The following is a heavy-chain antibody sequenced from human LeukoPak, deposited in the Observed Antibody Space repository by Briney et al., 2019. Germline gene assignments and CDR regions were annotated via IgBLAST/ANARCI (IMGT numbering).Heavy chain of an antibody. Sequence: GESLKISCQGSGYSFSNYWIGWVRQMPGRGLEWMGIMHGGDSRLRYSPSFQGQVTMSVDKSSGTAYLQWSSLKASDTAMYTCGRLGYCGRTSCYDVYYFDYWGQGTLVTVSS. CDR2: MHGGDSRL. CDR1: GYSFSNYW. J-gene: IGHJ4*02. V-gene: IGHV5-51*01. D-gene: IGHD2-2*01. CDR3: GRLGYCGRTSCYDVYYFDY.